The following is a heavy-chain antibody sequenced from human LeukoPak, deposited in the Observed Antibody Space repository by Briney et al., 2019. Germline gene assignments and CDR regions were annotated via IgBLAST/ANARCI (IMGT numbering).Heavy chain of an antibody. J-gene: IGHJ6*02. V-gene: IGHV3-53*01. Sequence: GGSLRLSCAVSGFAVSSNYMTWVRQAPGKGLECVSVIYSGGSTYYADSVKGRFTISRDNSKNTLYLQMNSLRAEDTAVYYCARDLLFGGSYPSGMDVWGQGTTVTVSS. CDR3: ARDLLFGGSYPSGMDV. D-gene: IGHD1-26*01. CDR1: GFAVSSNY. CDR2: IYSGGST.